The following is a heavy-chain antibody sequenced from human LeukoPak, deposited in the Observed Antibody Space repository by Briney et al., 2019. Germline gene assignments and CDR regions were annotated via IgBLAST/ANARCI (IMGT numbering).Heavy chain of an antibody. CDR1: GYTFTGYY. V-gene: IGHV1-2*06. Sequence: GASVKVSCKASGYTFTGYYMHWVRQAPGQGLEWMGRINPNNGGTNYAQKFQGRVTMTRDTSISTAYLELSRLRSDDTAVYYCARDFPIVVVTGGDYWGQGTLVTVSS. CDR2: INPNNGGT. J-gene: IGHJ4*02. CDR3: ARDFPIVVVTGGDY. D-gene: IGHD2-21*02.